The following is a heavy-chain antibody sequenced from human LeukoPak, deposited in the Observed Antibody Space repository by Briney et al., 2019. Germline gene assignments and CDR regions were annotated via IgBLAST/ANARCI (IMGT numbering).Heavy chain of an antibody. CDR1: GFTFSTSS. CDR2: INQGGSDK. D-gene: IGHD1-14*01. CDR3: TRDRSRAEDD. Sequence: GGSLRLSCTASGFTFSTSSMNWVRQAPGKGLEWVANINQGGSDKYYVDSVKGRFTISRDNANNLLYLQMNSLRGEDTAVYYCTRDRSRAEDDWGQGTLVTVSS. V-gene: IGHV3-7*01. J-gene: IGHJ4*02.